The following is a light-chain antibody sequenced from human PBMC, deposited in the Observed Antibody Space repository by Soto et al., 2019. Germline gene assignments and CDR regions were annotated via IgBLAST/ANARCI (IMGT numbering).Light chain of an antibody. CDR2: DAS. Sequence: DIQMTQSPSSLAASVGGRVTITCRASQSISTYLNWYQQKPGKAPKVLIFDASRLQSGVASRFSGSGSGTDFTFTISSLQPEDSATYYCQKSYSAPWTFGQGTKVQVK. CDR1: QSISTY. V-gene: IGKV1-39*01. J-gene: IGKJ1*01. CDR3: QKSYSAPWT.